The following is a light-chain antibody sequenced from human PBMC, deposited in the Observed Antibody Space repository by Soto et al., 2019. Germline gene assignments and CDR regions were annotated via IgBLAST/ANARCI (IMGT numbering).Light chain of an antibody. J-gene: IGLJ1*01. CDR2: SND. Sequence: QSVLTQPPSASGTPGQRVTISCSGSSSNIGRNTANWYRQLPGTAPKLLIYSNDLRPSGVPDRLSGSNSGTSASLAISGLQSEDEAHHFRAAWDDSLNTYVFGAGTKVAVL. CDR3: AAWDDSLNTYV. CDR1: SSNIGRNT. V-gene: IGLV1-44*01.